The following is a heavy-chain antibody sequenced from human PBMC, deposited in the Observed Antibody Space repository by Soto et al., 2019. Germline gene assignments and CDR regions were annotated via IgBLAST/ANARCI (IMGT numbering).Heavy chain of an antibody. J-gene: IGHJ6*02. Sequence: QVQLVESGGGVVQPGRSLRLSCAASGFTFSSYAMHWVRQAPGKGLEWVAVISYDGSNKYYADSVKGRFTISRDNSKNTLYLQMNSLRAEDTAVYYCARVGGNLGFVYYYYYGMDVWGQGTTVTVSS. CDR2: ISYDGSNK. CDR3: ARVGGNLGFVYYYYYGMDV. V-gene: IGHV3-30-3*01. CDR1: GFTFSSYA. D-gene: IGHD2-15*01.